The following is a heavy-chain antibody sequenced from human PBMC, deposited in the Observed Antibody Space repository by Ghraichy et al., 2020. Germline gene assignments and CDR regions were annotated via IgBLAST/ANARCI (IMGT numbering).Heavy chain of an antibody. CDR3: ANSQGYSRGHGRVYAFNI. CDR1: GSIFSSYG. Sequence: GESLNISCATSGSIFSSYGMHWVRQAPGKGLEWVAFTTSDQSNKEYADSVKGRFTISRDNSKNTLFLQMNSLRVEDTAVYYCANSQGYSRGHGRVYAFNIWGQGTLVTVSS. CDR2: TTSDQSNK. J-gene: IGHJ3*02. D-gene: IGHD3-22*01. V-gene: IGHV3-30*02.